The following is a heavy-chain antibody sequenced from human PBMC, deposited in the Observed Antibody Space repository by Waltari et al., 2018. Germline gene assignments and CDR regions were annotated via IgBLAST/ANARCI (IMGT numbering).Heavy chain of an antibody. J-gene: IGHJ4*02. V-gene: IGHV3-21*01. CDR3: ARGLPHLLGV. D-gene: IGHD3-3*02. CDR2: ISSSSSYI. Sequence: LEWVSSISSSSSYIYYADSVKGRFTISRDNAKNSLYLQMNSLRAEDTAVYYCARGLPHLLGVWGQGTLVTVSS.